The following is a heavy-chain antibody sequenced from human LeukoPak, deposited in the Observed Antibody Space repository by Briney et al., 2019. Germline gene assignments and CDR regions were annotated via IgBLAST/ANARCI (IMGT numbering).Heavy chain of an antibody. Sequence: SETLSLTCTVSGGSISSCYWSWIRQPAGKGLEWIGRFYTSGRNNYNPSLKSRVTMSVDTSKNQFSLKLSSVTAADTAVYYCAREGATGTTFASWGQGTLVTVSS. J-gene: IGHJ4*02. CDR2: FYTSGRN. CDR1: GGSISSCY. CDR3: AREGATGTTFAS. D-gene: IGHD1-7*01. V-gene: IGHV4-4*07.